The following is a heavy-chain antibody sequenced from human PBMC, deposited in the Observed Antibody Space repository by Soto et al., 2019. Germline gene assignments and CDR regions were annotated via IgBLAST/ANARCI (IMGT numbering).Heavy chain of an antibody. J-gene: IGHJ4*02. Sequence: QVQLQQWGAGRLKPSETLSLTSAVYGGSFSGYYWSWIRQPPGKGLEWIGEINHSGSTNYTPSLKSRVTLAVDTSKNQFSLKLSSVTAADTAVYYCARGKVVRGSYVTLDYWGQGTLVTVSS. CDR1: GGSFSGYY. V-gene: IGHV4-34*01. D-gene: IGHD3-10*01. CDR3: ARGKVVRGSYVTLDY. CDR2: INHSGST.